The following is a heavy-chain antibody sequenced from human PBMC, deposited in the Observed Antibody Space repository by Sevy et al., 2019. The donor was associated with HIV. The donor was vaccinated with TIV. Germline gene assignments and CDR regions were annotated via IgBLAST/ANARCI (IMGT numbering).Heavy chain of an antibody. D-gene: IGHD6-19*01. CDR1: GFTFNTHA. J-gene: IGHJ4*02. CDR2: ISYDGSAE. V-gene: IGHV3-30*03. Sequence: GGSLRLSCTGSGFTFNTHAMRWVRQAPGKGLEWVAVISYDGSAEFYADSVKGRFTISRDNSVNKLYLQMNSRRKEDTAMYYCAREAGYSIDWYPGYWGQGILVTVSS. CDR3: AREAGYSIDWYPGY.